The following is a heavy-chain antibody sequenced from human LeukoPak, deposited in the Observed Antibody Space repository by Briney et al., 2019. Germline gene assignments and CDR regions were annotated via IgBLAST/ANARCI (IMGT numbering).Heavy chain of an antibody. Sequence: TSETLSLTCTVSGGSISRDNWWGWVRQPPGEGLEWIGEIHHSGSTNYNPSLKSRVTISVDKSENQFSLKLTSVTAADTAVYYCARPYYYFIDVWGRGTTVTVSS. CDR1: GGSISRDNW. CDR3: ARPYYYFIDV. J-gene: IGHJ6*03. CDR2: IHHSGST. V-gene: IGHV4-4*02.